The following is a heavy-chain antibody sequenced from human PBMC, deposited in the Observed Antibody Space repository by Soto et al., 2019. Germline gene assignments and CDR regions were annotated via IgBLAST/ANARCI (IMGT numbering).Heavy chain of an antibody. Sequence: GGSLRLSCAASGFTFSSYAMSWVRQAPGKGLEWVSAISGSGGSTYYADSVKGRFTISRDNSKNTLYLQMNSLRAEDTAVYYCAKDRPITYSSSSGSAFDIWGQGTMVTVSS. V-gene: IGHV3-23*01. CDR2: ISGSGGST. D-gene: IGHD6-6*01. J-gene: IGHJ3*02. CDR3: AKDRPITYSSSSGSAFDI. CDR1: GFTFSSYA.